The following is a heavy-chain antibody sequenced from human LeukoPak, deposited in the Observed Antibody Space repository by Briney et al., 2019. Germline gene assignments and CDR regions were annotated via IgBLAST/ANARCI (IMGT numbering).Heavy chain of an antibody. CDR1: GFTFSSYA. J-gene: IGHJ3*01. V-gene: IGHV3-30-3*01. D-gene: IGHD2-8*01. CDR3: ARRGGSNGWGAFDV. CDR2: ISYDGSNK. Sequence: QSGGSLRLSCAASGFTFSSYAMHWVRQAPGKGLEWVAVISYDGSNKYYADSVKGRFTISRDNSKNTLYLQMNSLRAEDTAVYYCARRGGSNGWGAFDVWGQGTTITVSS.